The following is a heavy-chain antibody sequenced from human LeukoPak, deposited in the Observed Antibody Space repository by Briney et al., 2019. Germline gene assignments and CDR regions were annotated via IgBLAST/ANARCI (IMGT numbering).Heavy chain of an antibody. CDR2: INPSGGS. CDR3: ARGYYDSSGPYFDH. CDR1: GYSFTGYN. D-gene: IGHD3-22*01. Sequence: ASVKVSCKASGYSFTGYNMHWVRQAPGQGLEWMGWINPSGGSNYAQKFQGRVSMTRDTSIRTAYMELSSLRSDDTAVYYCARGYYDSSGPYFDHWGQGTLVTVTS. V-gene: IGHV1-2*02. J-gene: IGHJ4*02.